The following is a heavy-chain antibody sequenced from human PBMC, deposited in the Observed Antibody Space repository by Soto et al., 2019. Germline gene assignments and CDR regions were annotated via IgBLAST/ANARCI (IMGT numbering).Heavy chain of an antibody. CDR2: IYFTGST. J-gene: IGHJ5*02. V-gene: IGHV4-39*01. Sequence: SETLSLTCTVSGGSISSSSYYWGWIRQPPGKGLEWIGSIYFTGSTYYNPSLKSRVTISVDTSKNQFSLKLSSVTAADTAVYYCPRHSTIMVRGGTGINLFDPWGQGTLVTVSS. CDR3: PRHSTIMVRGGTGINLFDP. CDR1: GGSISSSSYY. D-gene: IGHD3-10*01.